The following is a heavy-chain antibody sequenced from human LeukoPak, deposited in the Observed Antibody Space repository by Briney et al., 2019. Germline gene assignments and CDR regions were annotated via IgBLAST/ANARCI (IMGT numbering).Heavy chain of an antibody. CDR1: GGTFSSYA. D-gene: IGHD3-10*01. CDR3: ATDRLRSMVRGVLRSLEGFDP. V-gene: IGHV1-69*04. J-gene: IGHJ5*02. CDR2: IIPILGIA. Sequence: GAAVKVSCKASGGTFSSYAISWVRQGPGQGLEWRGKIIPILGIANYAQKFQGRVTITADKSTSTAYMELSSLRSEDTAVYYCATDRLRSMVRGVLRSLEGFDPWGQGTLVTVSS.